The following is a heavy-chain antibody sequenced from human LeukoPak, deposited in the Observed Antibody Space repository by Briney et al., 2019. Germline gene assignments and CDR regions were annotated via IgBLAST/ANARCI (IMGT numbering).Heavy chain of an antibody. CDR1: GFTFSSYG. Sequence: GGSLRLSCAASGFTFSSYGMHWVRQAPGKGLKGVAVIWYDGSNKYYADSVKCRVTISRDNSKNTMYLQMNSLRAEDTAVYYCARDLYYYDSSGYIWGQGTMVTVSS. V-gene: IGHV3-33*01. J-gene: IGHJ3*02. CDR3: ARDLYYYDSSGYI. CDR2: IWYDGSNK. D-gene: IGHD3-22*01.